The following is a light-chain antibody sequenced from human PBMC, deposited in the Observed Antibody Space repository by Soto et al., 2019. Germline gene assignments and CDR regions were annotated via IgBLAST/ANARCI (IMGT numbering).Light chain of an antibody. V-gene: IGLV1-47*01. J-gene: IGLJ2*01. CDR3: AAGDDSLSAVV. CDR2: RNN. Sequence: QLVLTQPPSASGTPGQRVTISCSGSSSNIGSNYVYWYQQVPGTAPKLLMYRNNLRPSGVPDRFSGSKSGTSASLAISGLRSEDEADYYCAAGDDSLSAVVFGGGTQLTVL. CDR1: SSNIGSNY.